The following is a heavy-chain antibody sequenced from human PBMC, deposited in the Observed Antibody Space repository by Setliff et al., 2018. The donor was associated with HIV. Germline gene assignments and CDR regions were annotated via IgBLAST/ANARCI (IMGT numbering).Heavy chain of an antibody. CDR2: INPSGGAT. CDR3: ARVKQQLAPFDY. D-gene: IGHD6-13*01. J-gene: IGHJ4*02. CDR1: GYSFTTYF. Sequence: ASVKVSCKASGYSFTTYFPHWVRQAPGQGPEWLGIINPSGGATEYAQKFQGRVTMTRDTSTSTVYMELRSLKSEDTAAYYCARVKQQLAPFDYWGQGTLVTVSS. V-gene: IGHV1-46*01.